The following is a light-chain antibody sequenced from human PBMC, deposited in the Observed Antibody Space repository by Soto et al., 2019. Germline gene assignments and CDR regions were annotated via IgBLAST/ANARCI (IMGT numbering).Light chain of an antibody. CDR3: QHYGSSPPFT. V-gene: IGKV3-20*01. CDR1: QSISSSR. J-gene: IGKJ3*01. Sequence: EIVLTQSPGTLSLSPGERATLSYRASQSISSSRLAWYQQKPGQAPRLLIYAASSRVTGIPNRFSGSGSGTDFTLTINRLEPEDFAVYYCQHYGSSPPFTFGPGTKVDIK. CDR2: AAS.